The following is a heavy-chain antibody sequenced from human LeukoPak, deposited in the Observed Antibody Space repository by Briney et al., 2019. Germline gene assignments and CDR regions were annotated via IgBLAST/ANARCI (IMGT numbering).Heavy chain of an antibody. CDR2: INTDNGNR. CDR1: GYTFTNYA. D-gene: IGHD2/OR15-2a*01. Sequence: GASVKVSCKASGYTFTNYAIHWVRQAPGQGLEWMGWINTDNGNRKYAQKFQGRVTITSDTSANTVNMELTSLRSEDTAVYICARDKALTTSYGMDVWGQGTTVTVSS. CDR3: ARDKALTTSYGMDV. J-gene: IGHJ6*02. V-gene: IGHV1-3*04.